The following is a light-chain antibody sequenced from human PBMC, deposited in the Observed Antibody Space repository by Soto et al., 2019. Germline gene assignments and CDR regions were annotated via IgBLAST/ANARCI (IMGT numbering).Light chain of an antibody. CDR2: DAS. Sequence: DVQLTQSPSTLPASVGDRVAITCQATQSIFNYLNWFQQRPGKAPQLLISDASQLEPGVPSRFSGQRSGTDFTLIISDLQPEDFAKYFCQQYEDLPLTFGGGTRVEV. V-gene: IGKV1-33*01. CDR1: QSIFNY. J-gene: IGKJ4*01. CDR3: QQYEDLPLT.